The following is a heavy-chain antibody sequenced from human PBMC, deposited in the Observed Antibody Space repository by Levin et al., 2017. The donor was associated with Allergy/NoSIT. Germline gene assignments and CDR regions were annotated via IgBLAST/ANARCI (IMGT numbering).Heavy chain of an antibody. J-gene: IGHJ6*02. Sequence: GGSLRLSCAASEFTFSIYAMHWVRQAPGKGLEWVAVISCDGSNKYYADSVKGRFTISRDNSKNTLYLQMNSLRAEDTAVYYCARDPCGGDCYLVSYYGMDVWGQGTTVTVSS. CDR2: ISCDGSNK. D-gene: IGHD2-21*02. CDR3: ARDPCGGDCYLVSYYGMDV. CDR1: EFTFSIYA. V-gene: IGHV3-30*04.